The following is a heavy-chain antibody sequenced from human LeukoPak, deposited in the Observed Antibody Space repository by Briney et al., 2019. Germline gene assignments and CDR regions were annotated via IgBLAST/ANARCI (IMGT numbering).Heavy chain of an antibody. Sequence: GASVKVSCKASGGTFSSYAISWVRQAPGQGLEWMGGIIPIFGTANYAQKFQGRVTITADESTSTAYMELSSLRSEDTAVYYCARVRGSGSYYVSVRYYFDYWGQGTLVTVSS. J-gene: IGHJ4*02. D-gene: IGHD3-10*01. V-gene: IGHV1-69*13. CDR1: GGTFSSYA. CDR3: ARVRGSGSYYVSVRYYFDY. CDR2: IIPIFGTA.